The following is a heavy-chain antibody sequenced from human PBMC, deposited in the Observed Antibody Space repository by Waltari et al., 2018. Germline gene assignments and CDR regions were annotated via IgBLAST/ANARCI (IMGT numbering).Heavy chain of an antibody. CDR3: ARDGVAARRIYYYYYMDV. V-gene: IGHV1-69*04. Sequence: QVQLVQSGAEVKKPGSSVKVSCKASGGTFSSYAISWVRQAPGQGLEWMGAIIPILGIANSAQKCQGRVTITADESTSTAYMELSSLRSEDTAVYYCARDGVAARRIYYYYYMDVWGKGTTVTVSS. D-gene: IGHD6-6*01. CDR2: IIPILGIA. J-gene: IGHJ6*03. CDR1: GGTFSSYA.